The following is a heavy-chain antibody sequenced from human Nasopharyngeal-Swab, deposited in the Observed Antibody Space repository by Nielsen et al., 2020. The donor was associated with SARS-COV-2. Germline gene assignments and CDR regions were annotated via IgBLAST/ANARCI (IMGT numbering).Heavy chain of an antibody. V-gene: IGHV4-39*01. CDR3: ARQGAKDIVLMVYARRGWYCDY. Sequence: SEPLSSTCTALDGPIRSSRYYWGWIRQPPGKGLEWIGSIYYSGGTYYNPSLKSRVTISVDTSKNQFSLKLSSVTAADTAVYYCARQGAKDIVLMVYARRGWYCDYWGQGTLVTVSS. D-gene: IGHD2-8*01. J-gene: IGHJ4*02. CDR2: IYYSGGT. CDR1: DGPIRSSRYY.